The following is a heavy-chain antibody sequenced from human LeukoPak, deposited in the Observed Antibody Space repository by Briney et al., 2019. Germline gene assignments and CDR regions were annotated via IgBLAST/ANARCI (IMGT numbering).Heavy chain of an antibody. V-gene: IGHV5-51*01. CDR2: NYPGDSDT. Sequence: GESLKLSCKGSGYSFATYWIGWVRQMPGKGLEWMGINYPGDSDTTYSPSFQGQVTMSADKSISTAYLQWSSLKASDTAMYYCARRVSSSGFDAFDVWGQGTMVTVSS. CDR1: GYSFATYW. D-gene: IGHD5-12*01. J-gene: IGHJ3*01. CDR3: ARRVSSSGFDAFDV.